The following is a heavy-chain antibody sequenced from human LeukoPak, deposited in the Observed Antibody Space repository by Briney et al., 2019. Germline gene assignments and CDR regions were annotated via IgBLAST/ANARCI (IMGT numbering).Heavy chain of an antibody. CDR2: IKKDGSEK. CDR3: ARDLQDGVPTGY. Sequence: PGGSLRLSCAASGFTFSNYWMTWVRQAPGKGLEWVGNIKKDGSEKYYVESLKGRFTISRDNVKNSLYLQMNSLGAEDTAVYYCARDLQDGVPTGYWGQGTLVIVS. J-gene: IGHJ4*02. CDR1: GFTFSNYW. D-gene: IGHD4-17*01. V-gene: IGHV3-7*01.